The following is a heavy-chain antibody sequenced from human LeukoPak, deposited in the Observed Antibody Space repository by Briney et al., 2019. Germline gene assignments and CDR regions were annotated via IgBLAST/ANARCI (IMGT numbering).Heavy chain of an antibody. V-gene: IGHV3-74*01. CDR2: INTDGSST. D-gene: IGHD3-22*01. CDR1: GFTFSSYW. CDR3: ARDLFYDSSGYLDY. Sequence: GGSLRLSCAASGFTFSSYWMHWIRQAPGKGLVWVSRINTDGSSTSYADSVKGRFTISRDNAKHTLYLQMNSLRAEDTAVYYCARDLFYDSSGYLDYWGQGTLVTVSS. J-gene: IGHJ4*02.